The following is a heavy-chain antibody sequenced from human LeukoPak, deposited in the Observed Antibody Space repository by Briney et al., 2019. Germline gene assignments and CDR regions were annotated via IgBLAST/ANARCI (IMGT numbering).Heavy chain of an antibody. CDR3: AKDTAGRHED. CDR2: IYSDNT. CDR1: GFTVSSNS. V-gene: IGHV3-53*01. J-gene: IGHJ4*02. D-gene: IGHD6-13*01. Sequence: GGSLRLSCTVSGFTVSSNSMSWVRQAPGKGLEWVSFIYSDNTHYSDSVKGRFTISRDNSKNTLYLQMNSLRAEDTAVYYCAKDTAGRHEDWGQGTLVTVSS.